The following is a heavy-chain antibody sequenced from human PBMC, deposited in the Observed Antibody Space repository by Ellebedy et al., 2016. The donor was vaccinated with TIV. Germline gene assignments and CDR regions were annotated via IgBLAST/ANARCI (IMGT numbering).Heavy chain of an antibody. CDR1: GFTFSNYY. J-gene: IGHJ4*02. CDR2: ISSSGGTV. V-gene: IGHV3-11*01. Sequence: GGSLRLXXAASGFTFSNYYMSWIRQAPGEGLEWVSYISSSGGTVYYADSVKGRLTISRDNAKNSLYLQMNSLRAEDTAVYYCAKSVVYYDTSGLLDYWGQGTLVTVSS. CDR3: AKSVVYYDTSGLLDY. D-gene: IGHD3-22*01.